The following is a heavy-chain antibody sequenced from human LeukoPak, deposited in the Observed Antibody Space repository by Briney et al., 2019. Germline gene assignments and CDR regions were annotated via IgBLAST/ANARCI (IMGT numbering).Heavy chain of an antibody. CDR2: MNPNSGNT. Sequence: ASVKVSCKASGYTFTSYDINWVRQATGQGLEWMGWMNPNSGNTGYAQKFQGRVTMTRNTSISTAYMELSSLRSEDTAVYYCARSITAVTPLVGYWGQGSLVTVSS. J-gene: IGHJ4*02. CDR3: ARSITAVTPLVGY. CDR1: GYTFTSYD. V-gene: IGHV1-8*01. D-gene: IGHD5-12*01.